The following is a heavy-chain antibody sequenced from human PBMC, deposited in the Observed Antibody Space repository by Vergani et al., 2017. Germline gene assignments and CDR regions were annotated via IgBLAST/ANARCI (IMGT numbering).Heavy chain of an antibody. V-gene: IGHV3-23*01. CDR1: GFTFSSYA. J-gene: IGHJ6*03. Sequence: EVQLLESGGGLVQPGGSLGLSCAASGFTFSSYAMSWVRQAPGKGLEWVSAISGSGGSTYYADSVKGRFTISRDNSKNTLYLQMNSLRAEDTAVYYCAKATGKGXDFWSGYPYYMDVWGKGTTVTVSS. D-gene: IGHD3-3*01. CDR2: ISGSGGST. CDR3: AKATGKGXDFWSGYPYYMDV.